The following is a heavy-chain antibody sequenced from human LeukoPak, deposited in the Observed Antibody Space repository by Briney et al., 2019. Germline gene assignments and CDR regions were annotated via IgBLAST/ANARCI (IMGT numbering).Heavy chain of an antibody. CDR2: IRSKAYGGTT. Sequence: GGSLRLSCTASGFTFGDYAMSWFRQAPGKGLEWVGFIRSKAYGGTTEYAASVKGRFTISRDDSKSIAYLQMNSLKTEDTAVYYCTRAYGSGDIWADYWGRGTLVTVSS. J-gene: IGHJ4*02. D-gene: IGHD3-10*01. CDR3: TRAYGSGDIWADY. CDR1: GFTFGDYA. V-gene: IGHV3-49*03.